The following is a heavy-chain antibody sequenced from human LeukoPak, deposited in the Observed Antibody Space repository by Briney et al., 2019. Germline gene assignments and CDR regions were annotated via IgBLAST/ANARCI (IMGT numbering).Heavy chain of an antibody. CDR2: MNPNSGNT. Sequence: ASVKVSCKASGYTFTSNDINWVRPATGQGLAWMGWMNPNSGNTGYAQKFQGRVAMTRNTSISTAYMELSSLRSEDTAVYYCARNFRETRYYDFWSGYYTGTSYGMDVWGQGTTVTVSS. J-gene: IGHJ6*02. V-gene: IGHV1-8*01. CDR3: ARNFRETRYYDFWSGYYTGTSYGMDV. D-gene: IGHD3-3*01. CDR1: GYTFTSND.